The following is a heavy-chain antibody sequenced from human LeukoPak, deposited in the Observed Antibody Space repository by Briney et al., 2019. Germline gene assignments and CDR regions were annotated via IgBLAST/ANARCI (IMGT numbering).Heavy chain of an antibody. J-gene: IGHJ4*02. Sequence: GGSLRLSCAASGFTFSNAWMSWVRQAPGKGLEWVGRIKSKTDGGTTDYAAPVKGRFTISRDDSKNTLYLQMNSLKTEDTTVYYCTTYWYSGSYRYQYYFDYWGQGTLVTVSS. CDR2: IKSKTDGGTT. V-gene: IGHV3-15*01. CDR1: GFTFSNAW. D-gene: IGHD1-26*01. CDR3: TTYWYSGSYRYQYYFDY.